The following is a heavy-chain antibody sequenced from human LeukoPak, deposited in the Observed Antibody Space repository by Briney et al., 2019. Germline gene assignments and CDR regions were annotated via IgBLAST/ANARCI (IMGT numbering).Heavy chain of an antibody. V-gene: IGHV1-69*01. CDR1: GFTFSSYA. D-gene: IGHD2-2*01. Sequence: GGSLRLSCAASGFTFSSYAISWVRQAPGQGLEWMGGIIPIFGTANYEQKFQGRVTITADESTSTAYMELSSLRSEDTAVYYCARAPRYCSSTSCYAPPGVDYYYYGMDVWGQGTTVTVSS. CDR3: ARAPRYCSSTSCYAPPGVDYYYYGMDV. J-gene: IGHJ6*02. CDR2: IIPIFGTA.